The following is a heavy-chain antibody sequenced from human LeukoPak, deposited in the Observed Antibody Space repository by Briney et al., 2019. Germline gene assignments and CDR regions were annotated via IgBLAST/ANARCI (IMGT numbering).Heavy chain of an antibody. CDR1: GFTFSSYA. Sequence: GGSLRLSCAASGFTFSSYAMSWVRQAPGKGLEWISAINHRGSSTYYTDSVKGRFTISRDNSKNTLYLQMNSLRAEDTAVYHCAKNKDYCSSSTCYYQNGMDVWGQGTTVAVSS. J-gene: IGHJ6*02. D-gene: IGHD2-2*01. V-gene: IGHV3-23*01. CDR3: AKNKDYCSSSTCYYQNGMDV. CDR2: INHRGSST.